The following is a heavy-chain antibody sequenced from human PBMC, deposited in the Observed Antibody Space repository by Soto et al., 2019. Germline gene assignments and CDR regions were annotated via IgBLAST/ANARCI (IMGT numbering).Heavy chain of an antibody. CDR3: ARERRYCSGGSCPYYFDY. CDR2: IIPIFGTA. D-gene: IGHD2-15*01. CDR1: GGTFSSYA. Sequence: QVQLVQSGAEVKKPGSSVKVSCKASGGTFSSYAISWVRQAPGQGLEWMGGIIPIFGTANYAQKFQGRVTITADESTSTADMELSSLRSEDTAVYYCARERRYCSGGSCPYYFDYWGQGTLVTVSS. J-gene: IGHJ4*02. V-gene: IGHV1-69*01.